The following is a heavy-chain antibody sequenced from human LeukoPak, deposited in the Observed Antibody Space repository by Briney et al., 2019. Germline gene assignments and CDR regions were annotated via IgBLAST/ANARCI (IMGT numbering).Heavy chain of an antibody. CDR3: ARDAHRYDYVWGSYRYSGLPDY. CDR2: IKQDGSEK. V-gene: IGHV3-7*01. D-gene: IGHD3-16*02. J-gene: IGHJ4*02. CDR1: GFTFSSYW. Sequence: GGSLRLSCAASGFTFSSYWMSWVRQAPGKGLEWVANIKQDGSEKYYVDSVKGRFTIYRDNAKNSLYLQMNSLRAEDTAVYYCARDAHRYDYVWGSYRYSGLPDYWGQGTLVTVSS.